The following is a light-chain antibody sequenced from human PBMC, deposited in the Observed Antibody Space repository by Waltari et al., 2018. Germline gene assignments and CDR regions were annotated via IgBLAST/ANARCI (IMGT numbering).Light chain of an antibody. V-gene: IGKV1-5*03. J-gene: IGKJ4*01. Sequence: DIQMTQSPSTLSASVGDRVTITCRASLSISSWLAGYQKKPGKAPNLLIYKASSLESGVPSRFSGSGSGTEFTLTITSLQPDDFATYYCQQYNSYPLTFGGGTKVEIK. CDR2: KAS. CDR1: LSISSW. CDR3: QQYNSYPLT.